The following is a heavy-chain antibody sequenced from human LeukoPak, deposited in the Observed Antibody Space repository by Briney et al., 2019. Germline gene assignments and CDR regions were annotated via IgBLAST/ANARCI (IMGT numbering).Heavy chain of an antibody. CDR1: GGSISSGSYY. CDR3: ARDQVVVVPAARHYYYYMDV. Sequence: PPQTLSLTCTVSGGSISSGSYYWSWIRQPAGKGLEWIGRIYTSGSTNYNPSLKSRVTISVDTSKNQFSLKLSSVTAADTAVYYCARDQVVVVPAARHYYYYMDVWGKGTTVTVSS. V-gene: IGHV4-61*02. CDR2: IYTSGST. D-gene: IGHD2-2*01. J-gene: IGHJ6*03.